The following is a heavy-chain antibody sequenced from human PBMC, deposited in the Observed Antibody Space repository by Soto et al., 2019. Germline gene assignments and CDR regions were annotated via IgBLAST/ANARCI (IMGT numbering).Heavy chain of an antibody. J-gene: IGHJ6*02. CDR1: GYSFTSCW. Sequence: GESLKISCNGSGYSFTSCWISWVRQMPGKGQEWMGRIDPSDSYTNYSPSFQGHVTISADKYISTAYLQLSSLKASDTAMYYCARIQLWDYYDGMDVWGQGTTVTVSS. V-gene: IGHV5-10-1*01. CDR2: IDPSDSYT. D-gene: IGHD5-18*01. CDR3: ARIQLWDYYDGMDV.